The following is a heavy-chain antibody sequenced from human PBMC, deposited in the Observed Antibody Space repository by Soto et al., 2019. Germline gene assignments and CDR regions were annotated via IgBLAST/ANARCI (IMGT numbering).Heavy chain of an antibody. J-gene: IGHJ4*02. CDR2: IGGSGSTK. CDR1: GFTFSRFD. Sequence: XESLSLTCVASGFTFSRFDMNWVRQAPGKGLEWLSYIGGSGSTKYYADSVKGRFTISRDNAKDSLYLQMNSLRAEDTAIYYCARDVSAFPPGFFDYWGQGTPVTVSS. V-gene: IGHV3-48*03. CDR3: ARDVSAFPPGFFDY. D-gene: IGHD3-10*01.